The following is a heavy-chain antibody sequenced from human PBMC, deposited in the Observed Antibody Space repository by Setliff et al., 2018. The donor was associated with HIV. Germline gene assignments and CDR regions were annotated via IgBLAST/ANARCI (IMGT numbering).Heavy chain of an antibody. J-gene: IGHJ5*02. D-gene: IGHD4-4*01. CDR1: GFSFSTNA. V-gene: IGHV3-48*03. CDR2: ITSSGTI. Sequence: PGGSLRLSCEASGFSFSTNAMSWIRQAPGKGLEWVSYITSSGTIYYADSVKGRFTISRDNAKSSLYLQMNSLRAEDTAIYYCARDRERWLQSRLFDPWGQGTLVTVSS. CDR3: ARDRERWLQSRLFDP.